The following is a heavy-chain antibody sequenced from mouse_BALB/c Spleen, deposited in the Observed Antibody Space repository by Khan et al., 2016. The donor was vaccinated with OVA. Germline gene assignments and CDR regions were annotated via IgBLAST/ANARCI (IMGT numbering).Heavy chain of an antibody. V-gene: IGHV3-8*02. CDR1: GDSITSGY. D-gene: IGHD1-1*01. CDR2: ISYSGNT. CDR3: ACELRGFAY. J-gene: IGHJ3*01. Sequence: EVKLLESGPSLVKPSQTLSLTCSVTGDSITSGYWNWIRKFPGNKLEYMGYISYSGNTYYNPSLKSRISITRDTPKNQNYLQLNSVTTEDTATYYCACELRGFAYWGQGTLVTVSA.